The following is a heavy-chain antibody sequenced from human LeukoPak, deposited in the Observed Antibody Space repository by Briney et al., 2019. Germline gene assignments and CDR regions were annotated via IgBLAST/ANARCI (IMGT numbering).Heavy chain of an antibody. J-gene: IGHJ4*02. CDR1: GGSVSDYY. V-gene: IGHV4-59*02. CDR2: IYYTGST. D-gene: IGHD7-27*01. CDR3: ASRKLGNDY. Sequence: PSETLSLTCTVSGGSVSDYYCSWIRQSPGKGLEWIGYIYYTGSTSYNPSLRSRFTMSADTSKNQFSLKLSSVTAADTAVYYCASRKLGNDYRGQGTLVTVSS.